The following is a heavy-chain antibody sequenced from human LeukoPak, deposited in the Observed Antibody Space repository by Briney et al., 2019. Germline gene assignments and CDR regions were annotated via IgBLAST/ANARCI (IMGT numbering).Heavy chain of an antibody. CDR2: INPSGGST. CDR3: ARGPVSGTYLVAFEF. V-gene: IGHV1-46*01. Sequence: GASVKVSCKASGYTFTSYYMHWVRQAPGQGLEWMGIINPSGGSTSYAQKFQGRVTMTRDTSTSTVYMELSSLRSEDTAVYYCARGPVSGTYLVAFEFWGQGTLVTVSS. J-gene: IGHJ4*02. D-gene: IGHD1-26*01. CDR1: GYTFTSYY.